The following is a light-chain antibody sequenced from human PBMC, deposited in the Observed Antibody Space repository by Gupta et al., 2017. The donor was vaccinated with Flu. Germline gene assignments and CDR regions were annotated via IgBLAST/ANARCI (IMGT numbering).Light chain of an antibody. CDR1: QCVSSY. CDR2: DAS. V-gene: IGKV3-11*01. Sequence: EIVLTQSPATLSLSPGEGATLSCRASQCVSSYLAWYQQKPGQAPRLLIYDASNRANGIPDRFSGSGSGTDFTLTSSSREPEDCAVYYCQQRSNRVTFGQGTKMEIK. CDR3: QQRSNRVT. J-gene: IGKJ2*01.